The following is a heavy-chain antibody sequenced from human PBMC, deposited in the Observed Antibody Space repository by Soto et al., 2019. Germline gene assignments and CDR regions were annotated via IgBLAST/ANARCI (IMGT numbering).Heavy chain of an antibody. J-gene: IGHJ4*02. D-gene: IGHD5-12*01. V-gene: IGHV3-48*02. Sequence: EVQLVESGGGLVQPGGSLRLSCAASGFTFSSYSMNWVRQAPGKGLEWVSYISSSSSTIYYADSVKGRFTIYRDNAKNSLYLQMNSLRDEDTAVYYCARERGDGYNYGYFDYWGQGTLVTVSS. CDR3: ARERGDGYNYGYFDY. CDR2: ISSSSSTI. CDR1: GFTFSSYS.